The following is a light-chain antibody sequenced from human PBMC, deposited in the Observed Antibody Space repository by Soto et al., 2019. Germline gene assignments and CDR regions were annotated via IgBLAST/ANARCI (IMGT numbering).Light chain of an antibody. V-gene: IGLV2-14*01. Sequence: QSALTQPASVSGSPVQSITISCTGTSSDVGGYNYVSWYQQHPGKAPKLMIYEVRNRPSGISNRFSGSKSGYTASLTISGLQAEDEADYYCSSYTSAGTLVFGGGTQLTVL. CDR3: SSYTSAGTLV. CDR1: SSDVGGYNY. CDR2: EVR. J-gene: IGLJ2*01.